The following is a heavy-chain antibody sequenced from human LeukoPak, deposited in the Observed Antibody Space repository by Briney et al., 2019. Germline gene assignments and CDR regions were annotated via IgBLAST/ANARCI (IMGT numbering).Heavy chain of an antibody. V-gene: IGHV3-23*01. CDR2: ISGSGGST. J-gene: IGHJ4*02. Sequence: GGSLRLSCAASGFTFSSYAMSWVRQAPGKGLEWVSAISGSGGSTYYADSVKGRFTISRDNSKNTLYLQMNSLRAEDTAVYYCGRISRGYSGYDTSDYWGQGTLVTVSS. D-gene: IGHD5-12*01. CDR3: GRISRGYSGYDTSDY. CDR1: GFTFSSYA.